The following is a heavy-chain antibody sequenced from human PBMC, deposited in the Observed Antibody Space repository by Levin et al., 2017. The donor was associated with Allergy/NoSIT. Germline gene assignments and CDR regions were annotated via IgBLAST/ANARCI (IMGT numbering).Heavy chain of an antibody. CDR3: ARDAWYDILTGETYFDY. Sequence: GESLKISCAASGFTFSSYSMNWVRQAPGKGLEWVSSISSSSSYIYYADSVKGRFTISRDNAKNSLYLQMNSLRAEDTAVYYCARDAWYDILTGETYFDYWGQGTLVTVSS. CDR1: GFTFSSYS. V-gene: IGHV3-21*01. J-gene: IGHJ4*02. CDR2: ISSSSSYI. D-gene: IGHD3-9*01.